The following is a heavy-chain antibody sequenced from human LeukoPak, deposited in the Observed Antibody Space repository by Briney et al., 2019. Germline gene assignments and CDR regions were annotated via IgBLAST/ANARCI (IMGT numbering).Heavy chain of an antibody. CDR2: IRYDGSNK. CDR1: GFTFSSYG. V-gene: IGHV3-30*02. CDR3: AKGRKSGFLGAFDI. D-gene: IGHD3-3*01. J-gene: IGHJ3*02. Sequence: GGSLRLSCAASGFTFSSYGMHWVRQAPGKGLEWVAFIRYDGSNKYYADSVKGRFTISRDNSKNTLYLQMNSLRAEDTAVYYCAKGRKSGFLGAFDIWGQGTMVTVSS.